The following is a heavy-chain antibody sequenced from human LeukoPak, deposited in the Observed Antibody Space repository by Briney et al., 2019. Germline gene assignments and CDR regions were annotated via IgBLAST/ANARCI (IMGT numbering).Heavy chain of an antibody. D-gene: IGHD3-10*01. CDR3: ARGRYRHYYGSGSPPNDAFGI. CDR2: INHSGST. J-gene: IGHJ3*02. Sequence: PSETLSLTCAVYGGSFSGYYWSCIRQPPGKGLEWIGEINHSGSTNYNPSLKSRVTISVDTSKNQFSLKLSSVTAADTAVYYCARGRYRHYYGSGSPPNDAFGIWGQGTMVTVSS. CDR1: GGSFSGYY. V-gene: IGHV4-34*01.